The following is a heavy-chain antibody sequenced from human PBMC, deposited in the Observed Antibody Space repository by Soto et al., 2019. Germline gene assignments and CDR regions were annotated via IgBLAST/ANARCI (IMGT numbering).Heavy chain of an antibody. V-gene: IGHV1-69*01. Sequence: VKVSCKASGGTFSSCAISWVRQAPGQGLEWMGGIIPIFGTANYAQKFQGRVTITADESTSTAYMELSSLRSEDTAVYYCARTLRLFYYFDYWAQGTLVTVSS. CDR1: GGTFSSCA. CDR3: ARTLRLFYYFDY. D-gene: IGHD4-17*01. J-gene: IGHJ4*02. CDR2: IIPIFGTA.